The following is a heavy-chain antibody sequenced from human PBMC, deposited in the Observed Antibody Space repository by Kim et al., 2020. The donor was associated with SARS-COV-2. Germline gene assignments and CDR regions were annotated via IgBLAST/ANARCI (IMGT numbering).Heavy chain of an antibody. CDR3: ARVGGYSSGWVNWFDP. J-gene: IGHJ5*01. CDR1: GYTFTSYD. V-gene: IGHV1-8*01. CDR2: MNPNSGNT. D-gene: IGHD6-19*01. Sequence: ASVKVSCKASGYTFTSYDINWVRQATGQGLEWMGWMNPNSGNTGYAQKFQGRVTMTRNTSISTAYMELSSLRSEDTAVYYCARVGGYSSGWVNWFDPWGQGTLVTVSS.